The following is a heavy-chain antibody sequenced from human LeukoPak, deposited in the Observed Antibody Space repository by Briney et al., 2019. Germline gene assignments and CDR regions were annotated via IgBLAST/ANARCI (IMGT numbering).Heavy chain of an antibody. CDR1: GFTFSSYA. CDR2: ISGSGGST. V-gene: IGHV3-23*01. CDR3: AGDCSGGSCPSLDY. Sequence: PGGPLRLSCAASGFTFSSYAMSWVRQAPGKGLEWVSAISGSGGSTYYADSVKGRFTISRDNSKNTLYLQMNSLRAEDTAVYYCAGDCSGGSCPSLDYWGQGTLVTVSS. J-gene: IGHJ4*02. D-gene: IGHD2-15*01.